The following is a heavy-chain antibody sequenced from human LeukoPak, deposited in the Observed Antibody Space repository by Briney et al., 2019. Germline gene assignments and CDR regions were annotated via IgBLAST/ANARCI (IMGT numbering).Heavy chain of an antibody. V-gene: IGHV4-59*01. CDR1: GGSISSYY. Sequence: PSETLSLTCIVSGGSISSYYWSWIRQPPGKGLEWIGYSYYSGSTNYNPSLKSRVTISVDTSKNQFSLKLISVTSADTAVYYCARSYSSGFFDYWGQGTLVTVSS. J-gene: IGHJ4*02. CDR2: SYYSGST. D-gene: IGHD6-25*01. CDR3: ARSYSSGFFDY.